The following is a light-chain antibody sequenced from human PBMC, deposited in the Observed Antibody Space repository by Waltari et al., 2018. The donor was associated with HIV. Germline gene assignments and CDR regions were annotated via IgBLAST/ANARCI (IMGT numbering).Light chain of an antibody. CDR3: CLYAATSTFV. V-gene: IGLV2-23*02. CDR2: EVS. J-gene: IGLJ1*01. Sequence: QSALTQPASVSGSPGQSIPISCTGTSSDVGSYNLVSWYQQYPGKAPKLMIYEVSKRSSGVSNRFSGSKAGNTASLTISGLQAEDEADYYCCLYAATSTFVFGTGTKVTVL. CDR1: SSDVGSYNL.